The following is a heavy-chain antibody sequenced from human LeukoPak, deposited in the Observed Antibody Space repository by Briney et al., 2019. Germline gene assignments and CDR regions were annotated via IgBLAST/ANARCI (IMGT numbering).Heavy chain of an antibody. J-gene: IGHJ4*02. CDR2: ISYDGSNK. D-gene: IGHD3-10*01. V-gene: IGHV3-30-3*01. Sequence: GRSLRLSCAASGFTFSSYAMHWVRQAPGKGLEWVAVISYDGSNKYYADSVKGRFTISRDNSKNTLYLQMNSLRAEDTAVYYCARGRGGYIDYWGQGTLVTVSS. CDR3: ARGRGGYIDY. CDR1: GFTFSSYA.